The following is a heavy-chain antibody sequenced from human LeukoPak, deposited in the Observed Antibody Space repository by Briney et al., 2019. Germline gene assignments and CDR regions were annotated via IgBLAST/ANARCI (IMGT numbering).Heavy chain of an antibody. D-gene: IGHD3-3*01. CDR3: ARDRGYDFWSGSFDL. V-gene: IGHV3-13*01. Sequence: PGGSLRLSCEAPGFSFNSYDMHWVRQVTGKGLEWVSAIGTGGDTYYADFVKGRFTISRENAKKSFYLEMNCLSAGDTAVYYCARDRGYDFWSGSFDLWGRGTLVTVSS. J-gene: IGHJ2*01. CDR1: GFSFNSYD. CDR2: IGTGGDT.